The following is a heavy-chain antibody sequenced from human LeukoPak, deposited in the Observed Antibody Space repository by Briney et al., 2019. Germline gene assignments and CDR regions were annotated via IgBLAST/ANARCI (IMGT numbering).Heavy chain of an antibody. Sequence: SETLSLTCAVYGGSFSGYYWSWTRQPPGKGLEWIGYIYYSGSTYYNPSLKSRVTISVDTSKNQFSLKLSSVTAADTAVYYCARGNDFWSGYPYWGQGTLVTVSS. J-gene: IGHJ4*02. D-gene: IGHD3-3*01. CDR3: ARGNDFWSGYPY. CDR1: GGSFSGYY. V-gene: IGHV4-30-4*08. CDR2: IYYSGST.